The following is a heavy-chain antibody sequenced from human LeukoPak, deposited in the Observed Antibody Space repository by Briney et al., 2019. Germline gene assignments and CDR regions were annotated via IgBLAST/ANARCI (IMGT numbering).Heavy chain of an antibody. D-gene: IGHD2-2*02. J-gene: IGHJ6*02. CDR1: GFTFSSYA. Sequence: PGGSLRLSCAASGFTFSSYAMSWVRQAPGKGLEWVSAISGSGGSTYYADSVKGRFTISRDNSKNTLYLQMNSLRAEDTAVYYCAKDFVVVPAAIRASYYYYYGMDVWGQGTTVTVSS. CDR2: ISGSGGST. CDR3: AKDFVVVPAAIRASYYYYYGMDV. V-gene: IGHV3-23*01.